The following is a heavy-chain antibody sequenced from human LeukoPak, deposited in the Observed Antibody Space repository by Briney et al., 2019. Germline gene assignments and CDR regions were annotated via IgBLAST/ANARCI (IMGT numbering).Heavy chain of an antibody. Sequence: ASVKVSYKASGYTFTSYGISWVRQSPGQGLEWMGWISAYNGNTNYAQKLQGRVTMTTDTSTSTAYMELRSLRSDDTAVYYCARVLHYGSGSYYNDYWFDPWGQGTLVTVSS. CDR3: ARVLHYGSGSYYNDYWFDP. CDR2: ISAYNGNT. D-gene: IGHD3-10*01. J-gene: IGHJ5*02. CDR1: GYTFTSYG. V-gene: IGHV1-18*04.